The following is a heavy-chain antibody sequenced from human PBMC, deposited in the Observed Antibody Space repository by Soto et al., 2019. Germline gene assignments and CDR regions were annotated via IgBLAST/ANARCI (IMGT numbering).Heavy chain of an antibody. V-gene: IGHV3-30*18. CDR3: AKVIRAESPSSNFDYYSGMDV. Sequence: QVQMVESGGGVVQPGRSLRLSCAASGFSFSTYGMHWVRQAPGKGLEWMAVISNDGSNKYYADSVKGRFTISRDNSKDTLFLEMNSLRGEDTAIYYCAKVIRAESPSSNFDYYSGMDVWGQGTTVSVPS. CDR1: GFSFSTYG. D-gene: IGHD6-6*01. J-gene: IGHJ6*02. CDR2: ISNDGSNK.